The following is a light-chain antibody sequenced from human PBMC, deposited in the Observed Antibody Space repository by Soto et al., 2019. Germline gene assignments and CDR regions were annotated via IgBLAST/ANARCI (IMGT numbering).Light chain of an antibody. Sequence: DIQMTQSPSPLSASVGDRIIITCRASQTIARYINWFQQKSGQPPKLLVYAASTLRHGVPSRFSASGSGSDFTLTINSLQPEDLATYYCQQSYNAPFNFGHGTKVDIK. CDR1: QTIARY. J-gene: IGKJ3*01. CDR2: AAS. CDR3: QQSYNAPFN. V-gene: IGKV1-39*01.